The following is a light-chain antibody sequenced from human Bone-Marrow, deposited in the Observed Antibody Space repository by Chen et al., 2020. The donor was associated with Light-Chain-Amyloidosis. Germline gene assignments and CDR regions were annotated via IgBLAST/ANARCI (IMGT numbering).Light chain of an antibody. V-gene: IGLV1-51*01. J-gene: IGLJ3*02. CDR2: DNN. CDR1: NSNIGNNY. CDR3: GTWDSSLSAV. Sequence: QSVLTQPPSVSAAPGQKVTIPCSGSNSNIGNNYVSWYQHLPGTAPKPLIYDNNKRPSGIPDRFSGSKSGTSATLGITGLQTGDEADYYCGTWDSSLSAVFGGGTKLTVL.